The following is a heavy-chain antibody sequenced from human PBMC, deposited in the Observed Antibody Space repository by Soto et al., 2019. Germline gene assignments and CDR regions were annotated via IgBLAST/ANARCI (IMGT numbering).Heavy chain of an antibody. CDR2: IGSSGGYI. CDR3: VRVGVVIPHLNWFDP. V-gene: IGHV3-21*01. Sequence: EVQLVESGGGLVKPGGSLRLSCAVSGFTFSSYSMNWVRQAPGKGLEWVSSIGSSGGYIYYADSVKGRFTISRDNAKNPLYLQMNSLRAEDTALYFCVRVGVVIPHLNWFDPWGQGTLVTVSS. J-gene: IGHJ5*02. CDR1: GFTFSSYS. D-gene: IGHD3-3*01.